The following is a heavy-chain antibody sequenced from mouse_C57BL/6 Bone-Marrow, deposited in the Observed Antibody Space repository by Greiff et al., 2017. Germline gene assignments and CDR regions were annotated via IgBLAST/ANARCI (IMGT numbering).Heavy chain of an antibody. CDR2: ISSGGDYI. Sequence: DVMLVESGEGLVKPGGSLKLSCAASGFTFSSYAMSWVRQTPEKRLEWVAYISSGGDYIYYADTVKGRFTISRDNARNTLYLQMSSLKSEDTAMYYCTSSRNPYAMDYWGQGTSVTVSS. CDR3: TSSRNPYAMDY. CDR1: GFTFSSYA. V-gene: IGHV5-9-1*02. J-gene: IGHJ4*01. D-gene: IGHD2-1*01.